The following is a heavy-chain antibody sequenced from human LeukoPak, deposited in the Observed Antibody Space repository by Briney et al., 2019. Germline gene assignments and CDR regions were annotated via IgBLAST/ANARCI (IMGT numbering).Heavy chain of an antibody. CDR1: SGSISSYY. V-gene: IGHV4-59*01. Sequence: TSETLSLTCTVSSGSISSYYWSWIRQPPGKGLEWIGYIYYSGSTNYNPSLKSRATISVDTSKNQFSLKLSSVTAADTAVYYCARAGGYIPYFDYWGQGTLVTVSS. D-gene: IGHD3-22*01. CDR3: ARAGGYIPYFDY. J-gene: IGHJ4*02. CDR2: IYYSGST.